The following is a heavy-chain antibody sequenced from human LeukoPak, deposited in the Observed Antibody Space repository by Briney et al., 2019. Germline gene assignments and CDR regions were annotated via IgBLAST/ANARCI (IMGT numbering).Heavy chain of an antibody. J-gene: IGHJ6*02. CDR2: ISGSGGST. CDR1: GFTFSSYA. D-gene: IGHD3-3*01. Sequence: PGGSLRLSCAASGFTFSSYAMSWVRQAPGKGLEWVSAISGSGGSTYYADSVKGRFTISRDNSKNTLYLQMNSLKTEDTAVYYCTTFTIFGVVIRYYYGMDVWGQGTTVTVSS. V-gene: IGHV3-23*01. CDR3: TTFTIFGVVIRYYYGMDV.